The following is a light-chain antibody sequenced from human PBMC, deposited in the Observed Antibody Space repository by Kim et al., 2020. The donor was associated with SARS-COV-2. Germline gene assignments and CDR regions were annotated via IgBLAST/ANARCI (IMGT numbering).Light chain of an antibody. CDR2: EVS. CDR1: SSDVGGYNY. J-gene: IGLJ3*02. V-gene: IGLV2-8*01. Sequence: LTQPPSASGSPGQSVTISCTGTSSDVGGYNYVSWYQQHPGKAPKLMIYEVSKRPSGVPDRFSGSKSGNTASLTVSGLQAEDEADYYCSSYAGSNNFWVFGGGTQLTVL. CDR3: SSYAGSNNFWV.